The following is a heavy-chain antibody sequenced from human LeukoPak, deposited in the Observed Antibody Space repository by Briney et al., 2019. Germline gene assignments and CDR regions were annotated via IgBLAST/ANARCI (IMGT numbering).Heavy chain of an antibody. CDR3: ARGVVGPTFAFDI. CDR1: GYTFTGYY. V-gene: IGHV1-2*02. D-gene: IGHD1-26*01. J-gene: IGHJ3*02. CDR2: IIPNSGAT. Sequence: ASVKVSCKASGYTFTGYYIYWVRHVPGQGFEWMGWIIPNSGATNYAQKFQGRVTMTMDTSITTAQMELSRLKSYDSAVYFCARGVVGPTFAFDIWGQGTLVTVSS.